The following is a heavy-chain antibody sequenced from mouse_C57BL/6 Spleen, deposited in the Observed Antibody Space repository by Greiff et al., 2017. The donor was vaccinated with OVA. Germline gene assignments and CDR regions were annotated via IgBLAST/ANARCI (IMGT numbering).Heavy chain of an antibody. CDR1: GYAFTNYL. CDR3: ARYDSSYWYFDV. Sequence: VKLQQSGAELVRPGTSVKVSCKASGYAFTNYLIEWVKQRPGQGLEWIGVINPGSGGTNYNEKFKGKATLTADKSSSTAFMQLSSLTSEDSAVYFCARYDSSYWYFDVWGTGTTVTVSS. J-gene: IGHJ1*03. D-gene: IGHD2-3*01. V-gene: IGHV1-54*01. CDR2: INPGSGGT.